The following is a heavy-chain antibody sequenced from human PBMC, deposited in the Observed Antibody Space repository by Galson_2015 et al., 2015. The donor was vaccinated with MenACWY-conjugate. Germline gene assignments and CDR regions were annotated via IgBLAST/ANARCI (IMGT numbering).Heavy chain of an antibody. D-gene: IGHD3-10*01. V-gene: IGHV1-69*13. J-gene: IGHJ6*02. CDR1: GGTFSRYA. CDR3: ARDITMVRGVRYYYYGMDV. Sequence: SVKVSCKASGGTFSRYAISWVRQAPGHGLEWMGGIIPIFGTVNYAQKFQGRVTIIADDFTSTAYMELTSLRSEDTAVYYCARDITMVRGVRYYYYGMDVWGQGTTVTASS. CDR2: IIPIFGTV.